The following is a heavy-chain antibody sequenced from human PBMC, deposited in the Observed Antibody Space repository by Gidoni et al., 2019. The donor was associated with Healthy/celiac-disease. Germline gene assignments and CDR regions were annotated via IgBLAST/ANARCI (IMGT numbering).Heavy chain of an antibody. J-gene: IGHJ4*02. CDR3: ARAFRSYYYDSSGYYALDY. V-gene: IGHV3-11*06. CDR1: GFPFSDYY. Sequence: QAQLVESGGGLVKPGGSLRLSCAASGFPFSDYYMSWIRQAPGKGLEWVSDISSSSSYTNYADSVKGRFTISRDNAKNALYLQMNSLRAEDTAVYYCARAFRSYYYDSSGYYALDYWGQGTLVTVSS. D-gene: IGHD3-22*01. CDR2: ISSSSSYT.